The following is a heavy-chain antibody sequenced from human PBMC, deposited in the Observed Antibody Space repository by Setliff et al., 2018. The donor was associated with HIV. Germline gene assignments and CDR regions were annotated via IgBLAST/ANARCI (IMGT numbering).Heavy chain of an antibody. V-gene: IGHV1-69*02. CDR1: RSTFNSHT. Sequence: SVKVSCKASRSTFNSHTINWVRQAPGQGLDWMGRIIPILGVANYAQRFQGKVTITAEKFTSTAYMELTSLRFDDTAMYYCVRGVQSPPHYSYYYMDVWGEGTMVTVSS. J-gene: IGHJ6*03. CDR3: VRGVQSPPHYSYYYMDV. D-gene: IGHD3-3*01. CDR2: IIPILGVA.